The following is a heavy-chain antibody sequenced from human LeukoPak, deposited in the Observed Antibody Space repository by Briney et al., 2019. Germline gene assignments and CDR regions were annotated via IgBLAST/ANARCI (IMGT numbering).Heavy chain of an antibody. CDR2: IIPIFGTA. V-gene: IGHV1-69*13. CDR3: ASSGSGRDNLFDY. Sequence: SVRVSCKASGGTFSSYAISWVRQAPGQGLEWMGGIIPIFGTANYAQKFQGRVTITADESTSTAYMELSSLRSEDTAVYYCASSGSGRDNLFDYWGQGTLVTVSS. D-gene: IGHD3-10*01. J-gene: IGHJ4*02. CDR1: GGTFSSYA.